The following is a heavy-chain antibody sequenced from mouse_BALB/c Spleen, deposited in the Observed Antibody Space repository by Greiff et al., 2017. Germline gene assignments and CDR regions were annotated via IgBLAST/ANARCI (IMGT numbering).Heavy chain of an antibody. D-gene: IGHD2-4*01. CDR1: GYAFTNYW. CDR2: IYPGSGNT. CDR3: ARRSDYDPY. Sequence: QVHVKQSGAELVRPGTSVKISCKASGYAFTNYWLGWVKQRPGHGLEWIGDIYPGSGNTYYNEKFKGKATLTADKSSSTAYMQLSSLTSEDSAVYFCARRSDYDPYWGQGTLVTVSA. J-gene: IGHJ3*01. V-gene: IGHV1-63*01.